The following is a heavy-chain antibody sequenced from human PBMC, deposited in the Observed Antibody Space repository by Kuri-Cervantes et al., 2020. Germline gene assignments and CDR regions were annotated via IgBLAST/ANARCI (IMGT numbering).Heavy chain of an antibody. Sequence: ASVKVSCKASGYTFTSYDINWVRQATGQGLEWMGWMNPNSGNTGYAQKFQGRLTMTRNTSISTAYMELSSLRSEDTAVYYCARESPRYDFWSGYYLESFLDYWGQGTLVTVSS. CDR2: MNPNSGNT. J-gene: IGHJ4*02. CDR3: ARESPRYDFWSGYYLESFLDY. V-gene: IGHV1-8*02. CDR1: GYTFTSYD. D-gene: IGHD3-3*01.